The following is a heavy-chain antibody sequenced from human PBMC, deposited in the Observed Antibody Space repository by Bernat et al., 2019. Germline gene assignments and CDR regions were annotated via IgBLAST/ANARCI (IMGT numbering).Heavy chain of an antibody. V-gene: IGHV3-30*18. CDR2: ISYDGSNK. D-gene: IGHD5-24*01. J-gene: IGHJ4*02. Sequence: QVQLVESGGGVVQPGRSLRLSCAASGFTFSSYGMHWVRQAPGKGLEWVAVISYDGSNKYYEDSVKGRCTISRDNSKNTLYLQMNRLRAEDTAVYYCAKGPDGYGTYWGQGTLVTVSS. CDR1: GFTFSSYG. CDR3: AKGPDGYGTY.